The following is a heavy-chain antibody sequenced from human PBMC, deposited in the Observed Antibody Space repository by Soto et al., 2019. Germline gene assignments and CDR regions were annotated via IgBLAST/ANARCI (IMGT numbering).Heavy chain of an antibody. CDR1: GGSISSSSYY. CDR2: IYYSGST. CDR3: AKEAIAARPERYDYYGMDV. J-gene: IGHJ6*02. Sequence: QLQLQESGPGLVKPSETLSLTCTVSGGSISSSSYYWGWIRQPPGKGLEWIGSIYYSGSTYYNPSLKSRVTISVDTSKNQFSLKLSSVTAADTAVYYCAKEAIAARPERYDYYGMDVWGQGTTVTVSS. V-gene: IGHV4-39*02. D-gene: IGHD6-6*01.